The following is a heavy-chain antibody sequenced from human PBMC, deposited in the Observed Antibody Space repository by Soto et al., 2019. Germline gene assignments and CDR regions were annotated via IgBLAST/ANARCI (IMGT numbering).Heavy chain of an antibody. Sequence: PSETLSLTCTVSGGSISSYYWSWIRQPPGKGLEWIGYIYYSGSTNYNPSLKSRVTISVDTSKNQFSLKLSSLTAADTAVYYCARDRDGGHNWFDPWGQGTLVTVSA. CDR3: ARDRDGGHNWFDP. CDR1: GGSISSYY. V-gene: IGHV4-59*01. CDR2: IYYSGST. J-gene: IGHJ5*02. D-gene: IGHD3-10*01.